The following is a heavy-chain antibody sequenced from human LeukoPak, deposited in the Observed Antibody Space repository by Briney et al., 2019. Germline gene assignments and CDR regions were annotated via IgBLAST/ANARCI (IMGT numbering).Heavy chain of an antibody. D-gene: IGHD2-15*01. Sequence: QTGGSLRLSCAASGFTFSTYSMNWVRQAPGKGLDWVSYINSGSSTIYYADSVKGRFTISRNNAKNSLYLQMNSLRAEDTAVYYCARVRWPYGFDPWGQGTLVTVSS. J-gene: IGHJ5*02. V-gene: IGHV3-48*01. CDR2: INSGSSTI. CDR1: GFTFSTYS. CDR3: ARVRWPYGFDP.